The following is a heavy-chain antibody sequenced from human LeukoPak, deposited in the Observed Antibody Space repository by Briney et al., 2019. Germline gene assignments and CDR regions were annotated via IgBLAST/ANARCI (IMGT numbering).Heavy chain of an antibody. CDR3: ARGTVTTPFDY. V-gene: IGHV1-18*01. CDR1: GYTLTSYG. D-gene: IGHD4-17*01. Sequence: ASVKVSCKASGYTLTSYGISWVRQAPGQGLEWMGWISAYNGNTNYAQKLQGRVTMTTDTSTSTAYMDLRSLRSDDTAMYYCARGTVTTPFDYWVQGTLVTVSS. CDR2: ISAYNGNT. J-gene: IGHJ4*02.